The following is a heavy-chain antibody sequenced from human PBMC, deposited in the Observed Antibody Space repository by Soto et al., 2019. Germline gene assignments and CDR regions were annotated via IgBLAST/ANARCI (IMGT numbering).Heavy chain of an antibody. V-gene: IGHV3-11*01. Sequence: GGSLRLSCAASGFTFSDYYMSWIRQAPGKGLEWVSHISSSGSTTYYADSVKGRFTISRDNAKKSLYLQMNSLRAEDTAVYYCARDTILGSSGWYRGWFDPWGQGTLVTVSS. J-gene: IGHJ5*02. CDR2: ISSSGSTT. CDR1: GFTFSDYY. CDR3: ARDTILGSSGWYRGWFDP. D-gene: IGHD6-19*01.